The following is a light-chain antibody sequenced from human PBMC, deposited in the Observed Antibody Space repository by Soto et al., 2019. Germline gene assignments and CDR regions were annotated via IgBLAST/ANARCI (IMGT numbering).Light chain of an antibody. J-gene: IGLJ3*02. V-gene: IGLV2-18*02. CDR1: NSDVGGYDR. CDR2: EVY. Sequence: QSVLTQPRSVSGSPGQSITISCTGTNSDVGGYDRVSWYQHHPGKAPKLLIFEVYNRPSGISDRFSGSKSGDTASLTISGLQAEDEADYYCISYIPSTTTHWVFGGGTKLTVL. CDR3: ISYIPSTTTHWV.